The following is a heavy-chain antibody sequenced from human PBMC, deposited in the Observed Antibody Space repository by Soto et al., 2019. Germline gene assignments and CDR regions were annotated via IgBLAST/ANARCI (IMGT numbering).Heavy chain of an antibody. D-gene: IGHD1-1*01. J-gene: IGHJ5*01. CDR3: ASDQLEGNLFCS. Sequence: QLQLQESGSGLMKPSQTLSLTCAVSGGSISSCGYSCNWIRQPPGKGLEWIGYIYHRGYTFYYPSHTRHVTLTLDKSKNPFALNLTSLTSAGTAVYYCASDQLEGNLFCSGGQATLVTVPS. CDR2: IYHRGYT. CDR1: GGSISSCGYS. V-gene: IGHV4-30-2*01.